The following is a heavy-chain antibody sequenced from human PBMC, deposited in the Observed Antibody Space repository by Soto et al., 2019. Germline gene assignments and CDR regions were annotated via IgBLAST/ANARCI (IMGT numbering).Heavy chain of an antibody. Sequence: EVQLVESGGGLVQPGRSLRLSCAASGFTFDDYAMHWVRQAPGKGLEWVSGISRNSGSIGYADSVKGRFTISRDNAKKSLYLQMNSLRAEDTALYYCAKGPIVGYFDYWGQGTLVTVSS. D-gene: IGHD1-26*01. CDR1: GFTFDDYA. J-gene: IGHJ4*02. V-gene: IGHV3-9*01. CDR3: AKGPIVGYFDY. CDR2: ISRNSGSI.